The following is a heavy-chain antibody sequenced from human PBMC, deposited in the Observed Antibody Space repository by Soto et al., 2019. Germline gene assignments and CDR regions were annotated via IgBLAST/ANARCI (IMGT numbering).Heavy chain of an antibody. D-gene: IGHD2-2*01. V-gene: IGHV1-69*01. CDR3: ARSQGSSTSLEIYYSYYYGMDV. Sequence: QVQLVQSGAEVKKPGSSVKVSCKASGGTFSSYAISWVRQAPGQGLEWMGGIIPISGTANYAQKFQGRVTITADESTRTAYMELSSLRSEDTAVYYCARSQGSSTSLEIYYSYYYGMDVWGQGTTVTVSS. J-gene: IGHJ6*02. CDR2: IIPISGTA. CDR1: GGTFSSYA.